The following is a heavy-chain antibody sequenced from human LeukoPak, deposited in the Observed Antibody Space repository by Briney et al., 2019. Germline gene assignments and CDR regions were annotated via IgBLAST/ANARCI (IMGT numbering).Heavy chain of an antibody. V-gene: IGHV4-34*01. Sequence: SETLSLTCAVYGGSFSGYYWSWIRQPPGKGLEWIGEINHSGSTNYNPSLKSRVTISVDTSRNQFSLKLSSVTAADTAVYYCARAGANYYGSGSYYASYWFDPWGQGTLVTVSS. D-gene: IGHD3-10*01. J-gene: IGHJ5*02. CDR1: GGSFSGYY. CDR2: INHSGST. CDR3: ARAGANYYGSGSYYASYWFDP.